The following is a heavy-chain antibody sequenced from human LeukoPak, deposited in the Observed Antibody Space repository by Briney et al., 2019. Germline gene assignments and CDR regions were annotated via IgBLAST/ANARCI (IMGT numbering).Heavy chain of an antibody. CDR1: GYSFTSYW. CDR2: IFPGDSET. CDR3: ARLDGNDYCMDV. J-gene: IGHJ6*03. Sequence: GESLKISCKGSGYSFTSYWIGWVRQMPGKGLEWMGLIFPGDSETTYNPSFGGHVTISVDKAISTAYLQWSSLKASDTAMYYCARLDGNDYCMDVWGKGTTVTVSS. V-gene: IGHV5-51*01.